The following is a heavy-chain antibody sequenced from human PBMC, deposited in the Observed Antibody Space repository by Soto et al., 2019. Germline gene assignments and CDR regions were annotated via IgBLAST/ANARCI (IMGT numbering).Heavy chain of an antibody. CDR1: GYTFTSYD. CDR2: MNPNSGNT. CDR3: AREVQWPAANLDYYHYGMDV. Sequence: QVQLVQSGAEVKKPGASVKVSCKASGYTFTSYDINWVRQATGQGLEWMGWMNPNSGNTGYAQKFQGRVTMTRNTSISTAYMELSSLRSEDTAVYYCAREVQWPAANLDYYHYGMDVWGQGTTVTVSS. J-gene: IGHJ6*02. D-gene: IGHD1-26*01. V-gene: IGHV1-8*01.